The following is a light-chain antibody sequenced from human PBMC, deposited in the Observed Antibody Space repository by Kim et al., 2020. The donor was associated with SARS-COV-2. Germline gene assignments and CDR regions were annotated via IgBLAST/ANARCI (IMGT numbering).Light chain of an antibody. Sequence: QSALTQPRSLSGSPGQSVTISCTGISSDVSGYDYVSWYQQHPGKAPKLMIYDVSKRPSGVPDRFSGSNSGNTASLTISGLQAEDEADYYCCSYAGSNTLVFGGGTKLTVL. CDR1: SSDVSGYDY. CDR2: DVS. J-gene: IGLJ2*01. V-gene: IGLV2-11*01. CDR3: CSYAGSNTLV.